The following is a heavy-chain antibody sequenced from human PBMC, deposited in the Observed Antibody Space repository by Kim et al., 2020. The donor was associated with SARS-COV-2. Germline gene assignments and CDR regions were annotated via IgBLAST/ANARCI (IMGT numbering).Heavy chain of an antibody. V-gene: IGHV3-20*01. Sequence: GGSLRLSCAASGFTFDDYGMSWVRQAPGKGLEWVSGINWNGGSTGYADSVKGRFTISRDNAKNSLYLQMNSLRAEDTALYHCARGGWSSGWYYFDYWGQGTLVTVSS. CDR3: ARGGWSSGWYYFDY. CDR2: INWNGGST. J-gene: IGHJ4*02. CDR1: GFTFDDYG. D-gene: IGHD6-19*01.